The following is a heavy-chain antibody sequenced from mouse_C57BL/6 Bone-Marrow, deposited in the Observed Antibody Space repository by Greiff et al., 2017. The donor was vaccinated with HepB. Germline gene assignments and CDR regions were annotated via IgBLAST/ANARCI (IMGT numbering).Heavy chain of an antibody. J-gene: IGHJ2*01. D-gene: IGHD1-1*01. CDR2: IDPSDSET. CDR3: ARGGNGKGGDY. CDR1: GYTFTSYW. Sequence: VQLQQPGAELVRPGSSVKLSCKASGYTFTSYWMHWVKQRPIQGLEWIGNIDPSDSETHYNQKFKDKATLTVDKSSSTAYMQLSSLTSEDSAVYYCARGGNGKGGDYWGQGTTLTVSS. V-gene: IGHV1-52*01.